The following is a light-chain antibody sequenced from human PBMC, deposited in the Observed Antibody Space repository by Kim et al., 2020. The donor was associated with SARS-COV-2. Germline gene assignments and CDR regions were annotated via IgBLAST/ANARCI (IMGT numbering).Light chain of an antibody. CDR2: DKN. CDR1: SLRRYY. J-gene: IGLJ3*02. CDR3: NSRDSSGNRWV. V-gene: IGLV3-19*01. Sequence: SELTQDPAVSVALGQAVRITCQGDSLRRYYASWSQQKPGQAPKLVIYDKNNRPSGVPDRFSGSSSGNTASLTITGAQAADEADYYCNSRDSSGNRWVFGGGTQLAVL.